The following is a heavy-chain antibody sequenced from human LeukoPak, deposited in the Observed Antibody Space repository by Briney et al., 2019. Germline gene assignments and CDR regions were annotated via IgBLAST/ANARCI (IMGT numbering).Heavy chain of an antibody. V-gene: IGHV4-31*03. CDR1: GGSISSGGYY. Sequence: SETLSLTCTVSGGSISSGGYYWSWIRQHPGKGLEWIGYIYYSGSTYYNPSLKSRVTISVDTSKNQFSLKLSSVTAADTAVYYCAREPGGYCSSTICYASPLDYWGQGTLVTVSS. J-gene: IGHJ4*02. CDR3: AREPGGYCSSTICYASPLDY. CDR2: IYYSGST. D-gene: IGHD2-2*01.